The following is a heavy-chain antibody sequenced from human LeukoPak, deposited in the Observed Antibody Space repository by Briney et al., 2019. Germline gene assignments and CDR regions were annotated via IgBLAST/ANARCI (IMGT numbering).Heavy chain of an antibody. Sequence: GGSLRLSCAASGFTFSDYYMSWIRQAPGKGLEWVSYISSSGSTIYYADSVKGRFTISRDNAKNSLYLQMNSLRAEDTAVYYCAKSHRGHCSTTTCDDEGDYWGQGTLVTVSS. CDR1: GFTFSDYY. J-gene: IGHJ4*02. CDR3: AKSHRGHCSTTTCDDEGDY. V-gene: IGHV3-11*01. D-gene: IGHD2-2*01. CDR2: ISSSGSTI.